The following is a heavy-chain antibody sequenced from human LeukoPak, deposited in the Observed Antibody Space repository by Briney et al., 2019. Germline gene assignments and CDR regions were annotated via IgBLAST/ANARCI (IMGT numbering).Heavy chain of an antibody. CDR1: GYSFTSYW. D-gene: IGHD2-21*01. V-gene: IGHV5-51*01. CDR2: IYPGDSDT. CDR3: ARLNAYMATYYYYGMDV. J-gene: IGHJ6*04. Sequence: GESLKISCKGSGYSFTSYWIGWVRQMPGKGLEWMGIIYPGDSDTRYSPSFQGQVTISADKSISTAYLQWSSLKASDTAMYYRARLNAYMATYYYYGMDVCGKGTTVTVSS.